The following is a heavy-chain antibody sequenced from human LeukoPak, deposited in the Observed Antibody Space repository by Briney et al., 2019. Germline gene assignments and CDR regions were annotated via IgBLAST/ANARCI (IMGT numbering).Heavy chain of an antibody. CDR2: IRSKANSYAT. V-gene: IGHV3-73*01. CDR3: TRPPGSGSYS. Sequence: GGSLKLSCAASGFTFSGSAMHWVRQASGKGLEWVGRIRSKANSYATAYAASVKGRLTISRDDSKNTAYLQMNSLKTEDMAVYYCTRPPGSGSYSWGQGTLVTVSS. CDR1: GFTFSGSA. J-gene: IGHJ4*02. D-gene: IGHD3-10*01.